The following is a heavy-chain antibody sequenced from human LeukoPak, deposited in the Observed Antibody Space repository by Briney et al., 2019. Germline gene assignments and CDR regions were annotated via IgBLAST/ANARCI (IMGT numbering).Heavy chain of an antibody. V-gene: IGHV1-2*02. Sequence: ASVKVSCKASGYTFTGYYMHWVRQAPGQGLEWMGWINPNSGGTNYAQKFQGRVTMTRDTSISTAYMELSRLRSDDTAVYYCARDSGITGTTGAFDYWGQGTLVTVSS. CDR2: INPNSGGT. D-gene: IGHD1-20*01. CDR1: GYTFTGYY. J-gene: IGHJ4*02. CDR3: ARDSGITGTTGAFDY.